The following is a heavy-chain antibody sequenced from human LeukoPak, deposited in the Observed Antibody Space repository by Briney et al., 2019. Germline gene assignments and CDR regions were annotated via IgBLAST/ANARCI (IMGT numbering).Heavy chain of an antibody. V-gene: IGHV1-18*01. J-gene: IGHJ6*02. D-gene: IGHD2-15*01. CDR3: ARAAGSAVVAATPNYYYYGMDV. CDR2: ISAYNGNT. Sequence: GASVTVSCKASGYTFTSYGISWVQQAPGQGLEWMGWISAYNGNTNYAQKLQGRVTMTTDTSTSTAYMELRSLRSDDTAVYYCARAAGSAVVAATPNYYYYGMDVWGQGTTVTVSS. CDR1: GYTFTSYG.